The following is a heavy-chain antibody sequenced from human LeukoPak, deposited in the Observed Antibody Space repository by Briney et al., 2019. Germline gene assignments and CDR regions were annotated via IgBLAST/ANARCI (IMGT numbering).Heavy chain of an antibody. Sequence: PSETLSLNCTVSGGSISSYYWSWIRQPPGKGLEWIGYIYYSGSTNYNPSLKSRVTISVDTSKNQFSLKLSSVTAADTAVYYCAGGTGTTRADYWGQGTLVTVSS. CDR1: GGSISSYY. D-gene: IGHD1-1*01. V-gene: IGHV4-59*01. CDR3: AGGTGTTRADY. J-gene: IGHJ4*02. CDR2: IYYSGST.